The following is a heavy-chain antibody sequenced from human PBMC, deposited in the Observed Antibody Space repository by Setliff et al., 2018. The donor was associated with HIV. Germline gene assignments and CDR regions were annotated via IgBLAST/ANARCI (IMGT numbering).Heavy chain of an antibody. J-gene: IGHJ3*02. V-gene: IGHV3-21*04. CDR1: GFTSSTYT. D-gene: IGHD3-16*01. Sequence: PGGSLRLSCSASGFTSSTYTLNWVRQAPGKGLEWVSSISTNNKYIHYADSVKGRFTTSRDTSENSVYLQMTNLRAEDTALYYCARDRGNTKVAFDIWGQGTMVTVSS. CDR2: ISTNNKYI. CDR3: ARDRGNTKVAFDI.